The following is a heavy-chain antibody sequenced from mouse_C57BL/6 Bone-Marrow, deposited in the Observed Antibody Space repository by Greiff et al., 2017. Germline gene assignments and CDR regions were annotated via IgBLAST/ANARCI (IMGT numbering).Heavy chain of an antibody. CDR2: ISSGGDYI. V-gene: IGHV5-9-1*02. CDR1: GFTFSSYA. J-gene: IGHJ1*03. CDR3: TRERSPDWYFDV. Sequence: DVQLQESGEGLVKPGGSLKLSCAASGFTFSSYAMSWVRQTPEKRLEWVAYISSGGDYIYYADTVKGRFTISRDNARNTLYLQMSSLKSEDTAMYYCTRERSPDWYFDVWGTGTTVTVSS. D-gene: IGHD1-1*01.